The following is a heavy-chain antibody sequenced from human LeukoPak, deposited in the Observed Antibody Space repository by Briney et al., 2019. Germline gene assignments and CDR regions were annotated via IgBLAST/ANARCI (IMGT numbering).Heavy chain of an antibody. Sequence: SETLSLTCSVSGGSIGSSFWNWIRQPPRKGLEWIGHVFHTGSARYNPSLTSRVTISVDTPNNQFSLTLHSVTAADTAIYYCARRLRAESDASPDDWIGPWGQGALVTVSS. D-gene: IGHD3-16*01. CDR1: GGSIGSSF. CDR2: VFHTGSA. J-gene: IGHJ5*02. CDR3: ARRLRAESDASPDDWIGP. V-gene: IGHV4-59*08.